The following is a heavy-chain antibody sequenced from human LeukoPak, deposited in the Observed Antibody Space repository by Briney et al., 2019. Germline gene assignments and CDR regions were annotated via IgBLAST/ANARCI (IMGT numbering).Heavy chain of an antibody. J-gene: IGHJ4*02. CDR3: ARVNNYDLLSSFDY. D-gene: IGHD3-3*01. CDR2: INTYNGNT. V-gene: IGHV1-18*01. CDR1: SYTFTSYG. Sequence: ASVKVSCKASSYTFTSYGISWVRQAPGQGLEWMGWINTYNGNTHYTHELQGRATLTTDTSTRTAYMELRSLRSDDTAIYYCARVNNYDLLSSFDYWGQGTLVTVSS.